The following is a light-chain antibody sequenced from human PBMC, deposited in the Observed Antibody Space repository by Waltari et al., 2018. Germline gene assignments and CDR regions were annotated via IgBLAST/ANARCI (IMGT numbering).Light chain of an antibody. CDR2: WAS. CDR3: QQYFTTPYT. CDR1: QSVLHASNHRNF. J-gene: IGKJ2*01. Sequence: DIVMTQSLDSLAVSLGDRAAINCRSRQSVLHASNHRNFLAWYQQKPGQSPKLLFYWASTRYSGVPDRFSASGTATDFTLTISNLQAEDVAVYYCQQYFTTPYTFGQGTKLDMK. V-gene: IGKV4-1*01.